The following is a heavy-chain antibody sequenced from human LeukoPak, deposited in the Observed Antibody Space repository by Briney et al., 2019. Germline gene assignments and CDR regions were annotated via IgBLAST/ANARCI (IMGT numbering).Heavy chain of an antibody. Sequence: SGTLSLTCTVSGGSISSGDYYWSWIRQPPGKGLEWIGYIYYSGSTYYNPSLKSRVTISVDTSKNQFSLKLSSVTAADTAVYYCARELSDSGGYYFDYWGQGTLVTVSS. CDR1: GGSISSGDYY. CDR2: IYYSGST. D-gene: IGHD3-22*01. V-gene: IGHV4-30-4*01. J-gene: IGHJ4*02. CDR3: ARELSDSGGYYFDY.